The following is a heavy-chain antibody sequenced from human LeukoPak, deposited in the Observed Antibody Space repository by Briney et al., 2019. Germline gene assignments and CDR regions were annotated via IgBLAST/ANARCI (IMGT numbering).Heavy chain of an antibody. V-gene: IGHV3-23*01. Sequence: PGGSLRLSCAASGFTFSSYAMAWVRQAPVKGLEWVSVITDSGINTYYTDSVKGRFTISRDNSKNTLYLQMNSLRAEDTAVYYCAKGTLGSCSGASCYPLDYWGQGTLVTVSS. CDR3: AKGTLGSCSGASCYPLDY. D-gene: IGHD2-15*01. J-gene: IGHJ4*02. CDR1: GFTFSSYA. CDR2: ITDSGINT.